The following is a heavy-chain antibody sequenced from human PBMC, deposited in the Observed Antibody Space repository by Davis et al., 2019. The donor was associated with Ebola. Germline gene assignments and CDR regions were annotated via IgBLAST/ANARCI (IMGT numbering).Heavy chain of an antibody. Sequence: TLSLTCTVSGGSISSGDYYWSWIRQPPGKGLEWIGYIYYSGSTYYNPSLKSRVTISVDTSKNQFSLKLRSVTAADTAVYYCARQRRDGYSDFDYWGLGTLVTVSS. CDR2: IYYSGST. V-gene: IGHV4-30-4*01. CDR3: ARQRRDGYSDFDY. J-gene: IGHJ4*02. D-gene: IGHD5-24*01. CDR1: GGSISSGDYY.